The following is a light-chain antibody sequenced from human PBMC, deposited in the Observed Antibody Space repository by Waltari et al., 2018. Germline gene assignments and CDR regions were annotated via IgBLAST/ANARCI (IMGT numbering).Light chain of an antibody. CDR2: AAS. J-gene: IGKJ1*01. V-gene: IGKV1-39*01. Sequence: DIQMTQSPSSLSASVGDRVTITCRASQSISSYLNWYQQKPGKAPKLLIYAASSLQSGVPSRFSGSGSGTDFTLTISSLQPEDFATYYCQQSYSMRTFGQGTKVETK. CDR3: QQSYSMRT. CDR1: QSISSY.